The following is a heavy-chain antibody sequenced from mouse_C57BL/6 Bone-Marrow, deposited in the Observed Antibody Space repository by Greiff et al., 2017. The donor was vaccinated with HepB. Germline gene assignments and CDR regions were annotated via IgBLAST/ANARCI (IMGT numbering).Heavy chain of an antibody. CDR3: TTEGYYYGGYCDV. Sequence: EVKLQESGAELVRPGASVKLSCTASGFNIKDDYMHWVKQRPEQGLEWIGWIDPENGDTEYASKFHGKATITADTSSNTAYLQLSSLTSEDTAVYYCTTEGYYYGGYCDVWGTGTTVTVSS. CDR1: GFNIKDDY. J-gene: IGHJ1*03. CDR2: IDPENGDT. D-gene: IGHD1-1*01. V-gene: IGHV14-4*01.